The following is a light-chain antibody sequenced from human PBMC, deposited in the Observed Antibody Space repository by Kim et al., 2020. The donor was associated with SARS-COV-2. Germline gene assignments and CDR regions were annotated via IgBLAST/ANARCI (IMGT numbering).Light chain of an antibody. J-gene: IGKJ4*01. Sequence: DVRLTQSPSSLPASLGDRVTMTCRASLGVSYYVAWFQQKPGKAPRSLIYDASTLLSGVPPRFSGSGSVTEFTLTISNLQPEDFATYYCQQYNTFHLTFGGGTKLEI. CDR3: QQYNTFHLT. CDR1: LGVSYY. CDR2: DAS. V-gene: IGKV1-16*01.